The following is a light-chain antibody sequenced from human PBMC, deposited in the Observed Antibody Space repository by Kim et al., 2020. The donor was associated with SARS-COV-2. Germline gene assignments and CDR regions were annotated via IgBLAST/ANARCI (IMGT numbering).Light chain of an antibody. V-gene: IGKV3-15*01. CDR3: QQYYNWPPVT. CDR1: QGVSNK. J-gene: IGKJ4*01. Sequence: EIVMTQSPATLSVSPGERVTLSCRASQGVSNKLAWYQQKPGQAPRLLIYGASTRATGTPARCSGSGSGTEFTLDISSLQSEDFAIYYCQQYYNWPPVTFGGGTKVDIK. CDR2: GAS.